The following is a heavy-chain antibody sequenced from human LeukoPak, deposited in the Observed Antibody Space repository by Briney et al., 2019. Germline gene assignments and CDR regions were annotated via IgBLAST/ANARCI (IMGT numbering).Heavy chain of an antibody. CDR3: ARGSSQSRPYYDFWSGYFDY. CDR1: GGSFSGYY. V-gene: IGHV4-34*01. Sequence: LETLSLTCAVYGGSFSGYYWSWIRQPPGKGLEWIGEINHSGSTNYNPSLKSRVTISVDTSKNQFSLKLSSVTAADTAVYYCARGSSQSRPYYDFWSGYFDYWGQGTLVTVSS. CDR2: INHSGST. J-gene: IGHJ4*02. D-gene: IGHD3-3*01.